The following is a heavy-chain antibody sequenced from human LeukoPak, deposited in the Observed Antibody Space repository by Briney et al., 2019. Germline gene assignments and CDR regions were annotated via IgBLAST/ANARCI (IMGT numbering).Heavy chain of an antibody. CDR3: ATGSSSSLDY. Sequence: ASVKVSCKASGYTFTSYGISWVRQAPGQGLEWMGWISAYNGNTNYAQKLQGRGTMTTDASTSTAYMELRSLRSEDTAVYYCATGSSSSLDYWGQGTLVTVSS. CDR1: GYTFTSYG. CDR2: ISAYNGNT. J-gene: IGHJ4*02. D-gene: IGHD6-6*01. V-gene: IGHV1-18*01.